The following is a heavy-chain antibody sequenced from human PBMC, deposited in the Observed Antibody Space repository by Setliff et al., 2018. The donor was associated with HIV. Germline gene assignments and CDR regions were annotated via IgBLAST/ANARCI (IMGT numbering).Heavy chain of an antibody. J-gene: IGHJ3*02. CDR1: GFTFTDSA. CDR3: VADPSISMVRGLILGSTFDI. CDR2: IVVGRGNT. V-gene: IGHV1-58*01. Sequence: SVKVSCKASGFTFTDSAVQWVRQTRGQRLEWIGWIVVGRGNTNYAQQFQGRVTITRDMSTSTAYMELSSLRSEDTAAYYCVADPSISMVRGLILGSTFDIWGQGTMVTVS. D-gene: IGHD3-10*01.